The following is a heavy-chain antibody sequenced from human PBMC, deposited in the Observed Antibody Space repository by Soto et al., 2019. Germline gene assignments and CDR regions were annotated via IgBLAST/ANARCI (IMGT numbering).Heavy chain of an antibody. Sequence: SETLSLTCTVSGGSISNSYWSWIRLSPGKGLEWIGYIYYSGSTYYNPSLKSRVTISVDTSKNQFSLKLSSVTAADTAVYYCARLASSGYFDAFDIWGQGTMVTVSS. D-gene: IGHD3-22*01. CDR2: IYYSGST. CDR1: GGSISNSY. J-gene: IGHJ3*02. V-gene: IGHV4-59*04. CDR3: ARLASSGYFDAFDI.